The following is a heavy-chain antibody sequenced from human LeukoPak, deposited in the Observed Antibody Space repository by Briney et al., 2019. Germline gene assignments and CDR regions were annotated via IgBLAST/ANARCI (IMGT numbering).Heavy chain of an antibody. CDR2: ISWNSGSI. V-gene: IGHV3-9*01. Sequence: GGSLRLSCAASGFTFSSYAMSWVRQAPGKGLEWVSGISWNSGSIGYADSVKGRFTISRDNAKNSLYLQMNSLRAEDTALYYCAKDTRDDGYDAFDIWGQGTMVTVSS. CDR1: GFTFSSYA. D-gene: IGHD6-25*01. CDR3: AKDTRDDGYDAFDI. J-gene: IGHJ3*02.